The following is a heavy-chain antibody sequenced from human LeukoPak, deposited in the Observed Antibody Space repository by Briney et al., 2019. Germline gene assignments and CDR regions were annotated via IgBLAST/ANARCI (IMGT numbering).Heavy chain of an antibody. Sequence: PGGSLRLSCAASGFTFSSYAMSWVRQAPGKGLEWVSAISGSGGSTYYADSVKGRFTISRDNSKNTLYLQMNSLRAEDTAVYYCAKEMGALSEPQLVRAFDIWGQGTMVTVSP. CDR3: AKEMGALSEPQLVRAFDI. D-gene: IGHD6-13*01. CDR1: GFTFSSYA. V-gene: IGHV3-23*01. J-gene: IGHJ3*02. CDR2: ISGSGGST.